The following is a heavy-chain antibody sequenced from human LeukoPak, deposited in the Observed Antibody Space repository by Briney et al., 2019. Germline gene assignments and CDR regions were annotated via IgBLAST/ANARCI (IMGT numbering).Heavy chain of an antibody. J-gene: IGHJ6*02. D-gene: IGHD3-10*01. V-gene: IGHV2-70*11. CDR2: IDWDDDK. CDR1: GFSLSTSGMC. CDR3: ARIRQGFGSNYYYYYGIDV. Sequence: SGPVLVKPTRTLTLTCTFSGFSLSTSGMCVSWIRQPPGKALEWLARIDWDDDKYYSTSLKIRLTISKDTSKNQVVLTMTNMDPVDTATYYCARIRQGFGSNYYYYYGIDVWGQGTTVTVSS.